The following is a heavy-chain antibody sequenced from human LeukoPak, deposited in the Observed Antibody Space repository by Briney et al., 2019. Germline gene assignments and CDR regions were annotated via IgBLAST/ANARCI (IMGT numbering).Heavy chain of an antibody. V-gene: IGHV3-23*01. J-gene: IGHJ4*02. CDR3: ANLGGSGYDPVDY. D-gene: IGHD5-12*01. Sequence: PGGSLRLSCAASGFTFSSYAMSWLRQAPGKGLEWVSAISGSGGSTYYADSVKGRFTISRDNSKNTLYLQMNSLRAEDTAVYYCANLGGSGYDPVDYWGQGTLVTVSS. CDR1: GFTFSSYA. CDR2: ISGSGGST.